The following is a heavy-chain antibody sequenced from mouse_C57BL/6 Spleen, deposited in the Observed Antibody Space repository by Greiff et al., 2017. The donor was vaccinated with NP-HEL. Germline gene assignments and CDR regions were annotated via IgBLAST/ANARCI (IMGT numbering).Heavy chain of an antibody. CDR3: ARTGSNYGYFDV. CDR1: GYTFTSYW. V-gene: IGHV1-52*01. D-gene: IGHD1-1*01. J-gene: IGHJ1*03. CDR2: IDPSDSET. Sequence: VQLQQPGAELVRPGSSVKLSCKASGYTFTSYWIHWVKQRPIQGLEWIGNIDPSDSETHYNQKFKDKATLTVDKSSSTAYMQLSSLTSEDSAVYYCARTGSNYGYFDVWGTGTTVTVSS.